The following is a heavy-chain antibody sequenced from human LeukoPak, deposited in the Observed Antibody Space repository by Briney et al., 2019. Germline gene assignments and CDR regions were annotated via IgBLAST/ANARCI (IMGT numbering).Heavy chain of an antibody. J-gene: IGHJ3*01. CDR3: TTLRPWIQPR. V-gene: IGHV3-15*01. CDR1: GFTFSIAW. CDR2: VISKIEGGTT. Sequence: AGGSLRLSCAASGFTFSIAWTSGVRQAPGKGREWVGRVISKIEGGTTDYGASVKGRFTISRYDSKNTLYLQMNRLKTEDTAVYYWTTLRPWIQPRWGQGTMVTVSS. D-gene: IGHD5-18*01.